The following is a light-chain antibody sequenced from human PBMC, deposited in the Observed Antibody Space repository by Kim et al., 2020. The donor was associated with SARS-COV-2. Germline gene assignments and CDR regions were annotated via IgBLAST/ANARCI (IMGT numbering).Light chain of an antibody. Sequence: LSVSPGESAPLSCRASQSVSSNLAWYQQKPGQAPRLLIYGASTRATGIPAKFSGSGSGTEFTLTISSLQSEDFAVYYCQQYNWGYTFGQGTKLEI. J-gene: IGKJ2*01. V-gene: IGKV3-15*01. CDR2: GAS. CDR3: QQYNWGYT. CDR1: QSVSSN.